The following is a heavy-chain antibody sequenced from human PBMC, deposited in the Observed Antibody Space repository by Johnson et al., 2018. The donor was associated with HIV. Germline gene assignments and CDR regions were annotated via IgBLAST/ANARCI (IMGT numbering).Heavy chain of an antibody. Sequence: QVQLVESGGGLVKPGWSLRLSCAASGLTFSDYDMSWIRQAPGKGLEWVSYISSSGSTIYYADSVEGRFTISRDNAKNSLYLQMNSLRAEDTAVYYCARNGLIPAAKGVAFDIWGQGTTVTVSS. CDR3: ARNGLIPAAKGVAFDI. CDR1: GLTFSDYD. J-gene: IGHJ3*02. V-gene: IGHV3-11*04. D-gene: IGHD2-2*01. CDR2: ISSSGSTI.